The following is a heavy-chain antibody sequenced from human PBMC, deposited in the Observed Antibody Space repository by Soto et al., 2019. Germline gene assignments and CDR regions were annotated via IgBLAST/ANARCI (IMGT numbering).Heavy chain of an antibody. J-gene: IGHJ4*02. V-gene: IGHV3-74*01. Sequence: GGSLRLSCAASGFMFSGDWMHWVRQAPGKGLVWVSRINTDGSDTSYADSVKGRFTISRDNAKNSLYLQMNSLRAEDTAVYYCASRANYFEFWGPGILVTVSS. CDR2: INTDGSDT. CDR3: ASRANYFEF. CDR1: GFMFSGDW.